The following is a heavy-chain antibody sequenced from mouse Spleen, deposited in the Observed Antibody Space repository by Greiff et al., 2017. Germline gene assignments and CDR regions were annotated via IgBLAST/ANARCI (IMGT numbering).Heavy chain of an antibody. CDR1: GFTFSSYA. CDR3: AGTGSYYFDY. J-gene: IGHJ2*01. Sequence: DVMLVESGGGLVKPGGSLKLSCAASGFTFSSYAMSWVRQTPEKRLEWVATISSGGSYTYYPDSVKGRFTISRDNAKNTLYLQMSSLRSEDTAMYYCAGTGSYYFDYWGQGTTLTVSS. V-gene: IGHV5-9-1*01. D-gene: IGHD4-1*01. CDR2: ISSGGSYT.